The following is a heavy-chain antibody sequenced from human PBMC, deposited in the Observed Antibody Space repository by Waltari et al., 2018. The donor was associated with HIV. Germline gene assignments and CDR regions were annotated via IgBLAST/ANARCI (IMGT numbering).Heavy chain of an antibody. CDR2: ISNNGDNM. CDR1: GFTFDSSS. CDR3: VRNIEY. J-gene: IGHJ4*02. Sequence: EVQLVESGGGLVQPGGSLRRSWAASGFTFDSSSMNWVRQAPGKGLEWISYISNNGDNMFYADSVKGRFSISRDNGKSSLYLHMNSLRAEDTAMYYCVRNIEYWGQGTLVTVSS. V-gene: IGHV3-48*01.